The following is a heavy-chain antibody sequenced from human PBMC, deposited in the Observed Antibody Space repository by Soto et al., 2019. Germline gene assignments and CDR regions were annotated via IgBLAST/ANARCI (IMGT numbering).Heavy chain of an antibody. D-gene: IGHD6-19*01. CDR1: GGSVSNGNYY. J-gene: IGHJ4*02. CDR3: ARGWDAGY. CDR2: IHTTGST. V-gene: IGHV4-61*01. Sequence: QVQLQESGPGLVKTSETLSVTCTVSGGSVSNGNYYWGWIRQPPGKGLEWIGYIHTTGSTNYNPSLKSRITISADRSRNQFSLKMNSVTAADTAVYYGARGWDAGYWGQGTLVTVSS.